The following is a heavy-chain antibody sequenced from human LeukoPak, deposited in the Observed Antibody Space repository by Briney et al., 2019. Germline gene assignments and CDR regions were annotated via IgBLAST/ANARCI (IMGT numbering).Heavy chain of an antibody. J-gene: IGHJ4*02. D-gene: IGHD2-21*02. CDR1: GFTFNAYA. V-gene: IGHV3-30*02. Sequence: PGGSLRLSCAASGFTFNAYAIHWVRQAPGKRLEWVAFIRKDGNNENYADSVKGRFTISRDNSKNTLYLQMNSLQTEDTAVYYCAKDRGDYPPYFDYWGQGTLVTVSS. CDR3: AKDRGDYPPYFDY. CDR2: IRKDGNNE.